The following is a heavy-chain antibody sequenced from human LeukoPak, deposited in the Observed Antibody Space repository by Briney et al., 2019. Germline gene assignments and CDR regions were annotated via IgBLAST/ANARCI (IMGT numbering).Heavy chain of an antibody. Sequence: PGGSLRLSCTASGFTFGDYAMSWLRQAPGKGLEWVGFIRSKTYGGTTGYAASVKDTFTISRDDSKSVVYLQMNSLKTEDTAFYYCTRGVGQQLIPPDYWGQGTLVTVSS. J-gene: IGHJ4*02. CDR2: IRSKTYGGTT. D-gene: IGHD6-13*01. CDR3: TRGVGQQLIPPDY. CDR1: GFTFGDYA. V-gene: IGHV3-49*03.